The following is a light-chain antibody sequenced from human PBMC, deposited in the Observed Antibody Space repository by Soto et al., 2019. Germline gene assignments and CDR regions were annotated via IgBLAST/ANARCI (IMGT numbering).Light chain of an antibody. V-gene: IGKV1-5*01. CDR1: QNIRRW. CDR3: QHYNSDPWT. CDR2: DAS. Sequence: DIEMTQSPSTLSASVGDRVTITCRASQNIRRWLAWYQQRPGKAPKVLIYDASTLESGVSARFSGSGSETEFTLTISSLQPEDSATYYCQHYNSDPWTFGQGTKVDIK. J-gene: IGKJ1*01.